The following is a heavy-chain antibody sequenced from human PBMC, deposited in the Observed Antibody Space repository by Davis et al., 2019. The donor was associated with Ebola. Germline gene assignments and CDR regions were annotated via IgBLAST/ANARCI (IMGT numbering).Heavy chain of an antibody. CDR2: IIPIFGTA. D-gene: IGHD1-26*01. J-gene: IGHJ3*02. CDR3: ARSSGSYYDAFDI. CDR1: GGTFSSYA. V-gene: IGHV1-69*13. Sequence: SVKVSCKASGGTFSSYAISWVRQVPGQGLEWMGGIIPIFGTANYAQKFQGRVTITADESTSTAYMELSSLRSEDTAVYYCARSSGSYYDAFDIWGQGTMVTVSS.